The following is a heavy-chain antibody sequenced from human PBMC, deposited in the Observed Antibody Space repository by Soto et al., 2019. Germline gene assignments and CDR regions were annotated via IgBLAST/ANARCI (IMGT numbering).Heavy chain of an antibody. V-gene: IGHV3-21*01. D-gene: IGHD2-2*01. Sequence: PGGSLRLSCAASGFTFSSYSMNWVRQAPGKGLEWVSSISSSSYIYYADSVKGRFTISRDNAKNSLYLQMNSLRAEDTAVYYCARGGEDIVVVPAAIGAFDIWGQGTMVTVSS. CDR1: GFTFSSYS. J-gene: IGHJ3*02. CDR2: ISSSSYI. CDR3: ARGGEDIVVVPAAIGAFDI.